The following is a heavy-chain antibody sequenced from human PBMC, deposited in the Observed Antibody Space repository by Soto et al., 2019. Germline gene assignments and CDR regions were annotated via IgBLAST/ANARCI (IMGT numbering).Heavy chain of an antibody. Sequence: GGSLRLSCVASGFSLANFPMNWVRQTPGQGLEWISYISPRGDNIYYAESVKGRFTISRDNARNSLFLQMNSLRDEDAALYYCAKGPHPTIGWPYYFDSWARESRSPSPQ. CDR3: AKGPHPTIGWPYYFDS. D-gene: IGHD6-19*01. V-gene: IGHV3-48*02. CDR2: ISPRGDNI. CDR1: GFSLANFP. J-gene: IGHJ4*02.